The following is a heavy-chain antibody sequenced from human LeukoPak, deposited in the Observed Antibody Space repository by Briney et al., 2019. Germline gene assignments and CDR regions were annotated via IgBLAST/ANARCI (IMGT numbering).Heavy chain of an antibody. CDR3: ARDQYDTWSRRGNFDS. CDR1: GFTFSSYG. J-gene: IGHJ4*02. D-gene: IGHD3-3*01. V-gene: IGHV3-33*01. CDR2: IWYDGSNK. Sequence: GRSLRLSCAASGFTFSSYGMHWVRQAPGKGLEWVAVIWYDGSNKYYADSVKGRFTISRDNTKNSLYLQMNSLRAEDTAMFYCARDQYDTWSRRGNFDSWGQGTLVIVSS.